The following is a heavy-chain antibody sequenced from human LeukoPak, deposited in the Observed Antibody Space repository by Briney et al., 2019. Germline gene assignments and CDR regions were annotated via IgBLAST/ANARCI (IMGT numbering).Heavy chain of an antibody. J-gene: IGHJ4*02. D-gene: IGHD1-14*01. Sequence: GGSLRLSCAASGFTFDNYRMNWVRQAPGKGLEWISSIGKTSRDMYYADSVRGRFTISRDNAKNSLFLLMNSLRVEDTSVYYCVRGDNRDYWGQGTLVTVSS. CDR1: GFTFDNYR. CDR3: VRGDNRDY. V-gene: IGHV3-21*01. CDR2: IGKTSRDM.